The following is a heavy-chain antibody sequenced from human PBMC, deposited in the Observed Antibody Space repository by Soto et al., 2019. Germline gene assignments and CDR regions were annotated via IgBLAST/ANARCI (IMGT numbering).Heavy chain of an antibody. J-gene: IGHJ4*02. CDR1: GYTFTAYY. CDR2: INPNSGGT. CDR3: ARQLAYCGGDCYTEPLDY. V-gene: IGHV1-2*02. D-gene: IGHD2-21*02. Sequence: ASVKVSCKTSGYTFTAYYVHWLRQAPRQGLEWMGWINPNSGGTKYAQKFQGRVTMTRDTSASTAYMELNRLTSDDTAVYYCARQLAYCGGDCYTEPLDYWGLG.